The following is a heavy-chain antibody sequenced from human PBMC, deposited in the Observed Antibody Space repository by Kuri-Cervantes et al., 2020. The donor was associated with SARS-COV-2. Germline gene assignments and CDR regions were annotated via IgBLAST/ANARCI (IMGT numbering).Heavy chain of an antibody. CDR2: INHSGST. Sequence: ESLKISCAVYGGSFSGYYWNWIRQPPGKGLEWIGEINHSGSTNYNPSLKSRVTISVDTSKNQFSLKLSSVTAADTAVYYCARDEGITGTYNWFDPWGQGTLVTVSS. J-gene: IGHJ5*02. V-gene: IGHV4-34*01. CDR1: GGSFSGYY. D-gene: IGHD1-7*01. CDR3: ARDEGITGTYNWFDP.